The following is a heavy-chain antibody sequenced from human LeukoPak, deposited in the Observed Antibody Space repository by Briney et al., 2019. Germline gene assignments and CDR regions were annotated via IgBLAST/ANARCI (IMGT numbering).Heavy chain of an antibody. CDR3: AIYYYGSGSYREYDY. Sequence: SETLSLTCTVSGGSISSSSYYWGWIRQPPGKGLEWIGSIYYSGSTYYNPFLKSRVTISVDTSKNQFSLKLSSVTAADTAVYYCAIYYYGSGSYREYDYWGQGTLVTVSS. J-gene: IGHJ4*02. CDR1: GGSISSSSYY. V-gene: IGHV4-39*01. CDR2: IYYSGST. D-gene: IGHD3-10*01.